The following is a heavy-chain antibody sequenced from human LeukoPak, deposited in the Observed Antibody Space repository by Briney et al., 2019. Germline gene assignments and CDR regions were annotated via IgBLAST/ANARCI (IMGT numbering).Heavy chain of an antibody. CDR3: ARVRAAAGTRGAFDI. J-gene: IGHJ3*02. D-gene: IGHD6-13*01. Sequence: ASVKVSCKASGYTFTGYYMHWVRQAPGQGLEWMGWINPNGGGTNYAQKFQGRVTMTRDTSISTAYMELSRLRSDDTAVYYCARVRAAAGTRGAFDIWGQGTMVTVSS. CDR2: INPNGGGT. CDR1: GYTFTGYY. V-gene: IGHV1-2*02.